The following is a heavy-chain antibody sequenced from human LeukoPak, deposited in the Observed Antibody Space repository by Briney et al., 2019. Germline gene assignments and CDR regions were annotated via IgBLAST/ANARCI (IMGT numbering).Heavy chain of an antibody. Sequence: PGRSLRLSCAASGFTFSSYAMHWVRQAPGKGLERVAVISYDGSNKYYADSVKGRFTISRDNSKNTLYLQMNSLRAEDTAVYYCARQTAAGAFDIWGQGTMVTVSS. J-gene: IGHJ3*02. CDR1: GFTFSSYA. CDR2: ISYDGSNK. CDR3: ARQTAAGAFDI. V-gene: IGHV3-30*04. D-gene: IGHD6-13*01.